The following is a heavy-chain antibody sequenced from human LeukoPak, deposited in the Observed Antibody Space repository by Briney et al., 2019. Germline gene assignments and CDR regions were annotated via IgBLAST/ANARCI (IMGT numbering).Heavy chain of an antibody. D-gene: IGHD2-15*01. CDR1: GFTFGFYA. J-gene: IGHJ3*02. Sequence: PGGSLRLSCAASGFTFGFYAMSWVRQAPGKGLEWVAGITSSGNTTYYADCVKGRFTVSRDNSRNTLYLQMNSLRAEDTAVYYCARYHDAFDIWGQGTVVTVSS. V-gene: IGHV3-23*01. CDR2: ITSSGNTT. CDR3: ARYHDAFDI.